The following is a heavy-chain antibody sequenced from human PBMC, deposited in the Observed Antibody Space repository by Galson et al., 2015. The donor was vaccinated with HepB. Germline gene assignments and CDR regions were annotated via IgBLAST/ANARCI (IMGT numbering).Heavy chain of an antibody. CDR2: IIPILGIA. D-gene: IGHD2-15*01. CDR3: AREGCSGGSCSKFDP. Sequence: SVKVSCKASGGTFSSYTISWVRQALGQGLEWMGRIIPILGIANYAQKFQGRVTITADKSTSTAYMELSSLRSEDTAVYYCAREGCSGGSCSKFDPWGQGTLVTVSS. CDR1: GGTFSSYT. J-gene: IGHJ5*02. V-gene: IGHV1-69*04.